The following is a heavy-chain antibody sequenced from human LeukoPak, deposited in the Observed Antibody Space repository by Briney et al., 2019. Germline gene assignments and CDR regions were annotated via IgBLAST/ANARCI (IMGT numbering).Heavy chain of an antibody. CDR3: ARQVWYSSGWYRFDY. Sequence: PSETLSLTCTVSGRSISSYYWSWIRQPPGKGLEWIGYIYYSGSTNYNPSLKSRVTISVDTSKNQFSLKLSSVTAADTAVYYCARQVWYSSGWYRFDYWGQGTLVTVSS. CDR1: GRSISSYY. J-gene: IGHJ4*02. D-gene: IGHD6-19*01. CDR2: IYYSGST. V-gene: IGHV4-59*08.